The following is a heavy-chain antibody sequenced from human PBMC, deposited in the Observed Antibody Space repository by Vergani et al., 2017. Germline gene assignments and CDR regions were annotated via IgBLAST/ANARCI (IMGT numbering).Heavy chain of an antibody. D-gene: IGHD2-15*01. V-gene: IGHV4-38-2*02. CDR3: ARVDTQVPATSRFYYMDV. J-gene: IGHJ6*03. Sequence: QVQLQESGPGLVKPSETLSLTCSVSGYSISRGYYWGWIRQPPGKGLEWIAAVFHSGSAYYNPSLRRRVTISVETSKNQFSLRLTTLTPADTAVYYCARVDTQVPATSRFYYMDVWGKGTTVVVSS. CDR2: VFHSGSA. CDR1: GYSISRGYY.